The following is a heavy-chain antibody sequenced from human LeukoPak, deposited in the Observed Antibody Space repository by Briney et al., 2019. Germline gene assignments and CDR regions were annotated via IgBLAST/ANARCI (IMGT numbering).Heavy chain of an antibody. Sequence: GESLKISCKGSGYSFTSHWIGWVRPLPWKGLEWMGIIYPGDSDSRYSPSFQGQVTISADKSISTAYLQWSSLKASDTAMYYCARQLYDSSGRWFDPWGQGTLVTVSS. CDR3: ARQLYDSSGRWFDP. CDR1: GYSFTSHW. J-gene: IGHJ5*02. D-gene: IGHD3-22*01. CDR2: IYPGDSDS. V-gene: IGHV5-51*01.